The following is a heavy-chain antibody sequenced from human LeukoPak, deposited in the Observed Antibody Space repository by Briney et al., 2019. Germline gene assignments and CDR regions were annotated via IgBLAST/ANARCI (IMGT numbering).Heavy chain of an antibody. CDR3: ARDRYCSGGSCSSAFGDY. D-gene: IGHD2-15*01. J-gene: IGHJ4*02. CDR2: ISSSSSYI. V-gene: IGHV3-21*01. CDR1: GFNFKTYS. Sequence: GGSLRLSCVASGFNFKTYSMNWVRQAPGKGLEWVSSISSSSSYIYYADSVKGRFTISRDNAKNSLYLQMNSLRAEDTAVYYCARDRYCSGGSCSSAFGDYWGQGTLVTVSS.